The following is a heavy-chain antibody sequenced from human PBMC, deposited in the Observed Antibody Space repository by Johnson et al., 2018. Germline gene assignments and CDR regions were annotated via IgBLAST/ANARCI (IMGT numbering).Heavy chain of an antibody. CDR3: GKGVDTMVRGGGYYYYDYGMDV. Sequence: VQLVESGGGLVQPGGSLRLSCAASGFTFSSYAMSWVRQAPGKGLEWVSAISGSGGSTYYADSVKGRFTISRDKYKNTLYLQMNSLRAECTALYYCGKGVDTMVRGGGYYYYDYGMDVWGQGTTVTVSS. V-gene: IGHV3-23*04. CDR1: GFTFSSYA. J-gene: IGHJ6*02. D-gene: IGHD3-10*01. CDR2: ISGSGGST.